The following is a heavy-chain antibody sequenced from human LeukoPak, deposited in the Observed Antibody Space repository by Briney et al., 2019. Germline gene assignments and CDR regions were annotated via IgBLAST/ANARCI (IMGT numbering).Heavy chain of an antibody. D-gene: IGHD6-13*01. CDR1: GYTFTSYW. Sequence: RGESLKISCKGSGYTFTSYWIGWVRQMPGKGLEWMGIIYPGDSNTRYSPSFQGQVTISADKSISTAYLQWSSLRASDTAMYYCARHRSSSSKDNFDSWGQGTLVTVSS. CDR3: ARHRSSSSKDNFDS. CDR2: IYPGDSNT. J-gene: IGHJ4*02. V-gene: IGHV5-51*01.